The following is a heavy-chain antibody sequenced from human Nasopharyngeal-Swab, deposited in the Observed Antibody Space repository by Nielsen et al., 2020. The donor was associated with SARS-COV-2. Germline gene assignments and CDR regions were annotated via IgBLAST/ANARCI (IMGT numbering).Heavy chain of an antibody. CDR3: ARGVLGYCSSTSCYAGPSYYYYYMDV. J-gene: IGHJ6*03. V-gene: IGHV4-34*01. D-gene: IGHD2-2*01. CDR2: INHSGST. Sequence: RQAPGKGLEWIGEINHSGSTNYNPSLKSRVTISVDTSKNQFSLKLSYVTAADTAVYYCARGVLGYCSSTSCYAGPSYYYYYMDVWGKGTTVTVSS.